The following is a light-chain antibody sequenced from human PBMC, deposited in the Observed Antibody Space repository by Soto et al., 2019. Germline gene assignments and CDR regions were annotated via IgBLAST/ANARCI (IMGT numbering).Light chain of an antibody. J-gene: IGLJ1*01. CDR2: HVT. CDR1: RSNVGAYND. V-gene: IGLV2-14*03. CDR3: SAFTRRVTFV. Sequence: QSALTQPPSVSGSPGQTIAISCTGTRSNVGAYNDVSWYQQHPGTAPKLIISHVTNRPSGVSDRFSGSKSGNSASLAIPGLQDEDEAYYYCSAFTRRVTFVFGTGTKVTVL.